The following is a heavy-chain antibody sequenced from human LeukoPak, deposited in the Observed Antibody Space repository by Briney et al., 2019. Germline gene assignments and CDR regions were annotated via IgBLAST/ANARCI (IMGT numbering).Heavy chain of an antibody. V-gene: IGHV4-39*07. CDR1: GGSISSSSYY. J-gene: IGHJ5*02. CDR2: IYYSGST. D-gene: IGHD4-17*01. Sequence: SETLSLTCTVSGGSISSSSYYWGWIRQPPGKGLEWIGSIYYSGSTYYNPSLKSRVTISVDTSKNQFSLKLSSVTAADTAVYYCARDPDYGDEEGFDPWGQGTLVTVSS. CDR3: ARDPDYGDEEGFDP.